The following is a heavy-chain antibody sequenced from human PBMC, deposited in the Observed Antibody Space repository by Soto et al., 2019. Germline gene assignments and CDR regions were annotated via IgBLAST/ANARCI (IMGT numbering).Heavy chain of an antibody. Sequence: ASVKVSCKASGYTFTSYGISWVRQAPGQGLEWMGWISAYNGNTNYAQKLQGRVTMTTDTSTSTAYMELRSLRSDDTAVYYCATERYYYYYGMDVWGQGTTVTVSS. V-gene: IGHV1-18*01. CDR1: GYTFTSYG. CDR3: ATERYYYYYGMDV. J-gene: IGHJ6*02. CDR2: ISAYNGNT.